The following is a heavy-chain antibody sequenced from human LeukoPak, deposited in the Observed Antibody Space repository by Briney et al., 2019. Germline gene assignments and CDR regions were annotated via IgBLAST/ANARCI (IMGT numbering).Heavy chain of an antibody. CDR1: GGSFSGYH. V-gene: IGHV4-34*01. J-gene: IGHJ5*02. CDR3: ARDRYYGPDFDP. Sequence: SETLSLTCDVYGGSFSGYHWSWIRRTPGKGLEWIGEINHSGSTNYNPSLKSRVTISVDTSKNQFSLKVSSVTAADTAVYYCARDRYYGPDFDPWGQGTLVTVSS. D-gene: IGHD1-26*01. CDR2: INHSGST.